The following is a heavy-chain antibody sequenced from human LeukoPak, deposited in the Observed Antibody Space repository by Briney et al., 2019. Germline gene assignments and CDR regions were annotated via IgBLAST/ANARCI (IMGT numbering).Heavy chain of an antibody. V-gene: IGHV4-4*02. CDR3: ASEGGPYLPRDY. Sequence: PSGTLSLMCGVSGGSITNSNYWTLARQPPGKGLEWIGEVNLQGSTNYNPSLMGRVDISVDTSENHISLQLTSVTAADTAVYYCASEGGPYLPRDYWGQGTLVTVSS. J-gene: IGHJ4*02. CDR1: GGSITNSNY. CDR2: VNLQGST.